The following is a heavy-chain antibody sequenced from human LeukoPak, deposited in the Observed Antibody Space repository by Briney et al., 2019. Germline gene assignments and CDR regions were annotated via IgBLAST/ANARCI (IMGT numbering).Heavy chain of an antibody. V-gene: IGHV3-74*01. D-gene: IGHD6-6*01. CDR2: INSDGIST. J-gene: IGHJ6*03. CDR3: ARDPGIAARHGWSPYYYYYMDV. CDR1: AFTFSSYW. Sequence: GGSLRLSCAASAFTFSSYWMHWVRQAPGKGLVWVSRINSDGISTSYADSVKGRFTISRDNSKNTLYLQMNSLRAEDTAVYYCARDPGIAARHGWSPYYYYYMDVWGKGTTVTVSS.